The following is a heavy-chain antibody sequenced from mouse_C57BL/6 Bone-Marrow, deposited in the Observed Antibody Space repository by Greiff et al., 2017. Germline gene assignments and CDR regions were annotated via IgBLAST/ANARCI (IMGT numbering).Heavy chain of an antibody. D-gene: IGHD3-2*02. V-gene: IGHV1-82*01. CDR3: ASRRGRLRPLYAMDY. Sequence: QVQLQQSGPELVKPGASVKISCKASGYAFSSSWMNWVKQRPGKGLEWIGRIYPGDGDTNYNGKFKGKATLTADKSSSTAYMQLSSLTSEDSAVYFCASRRGRLRPLYAMDYWGQGTSVTVSS. CDR1: GYAFSSSW. J-gene: IGHJ4*01. CDR2: IYPGDGDT.